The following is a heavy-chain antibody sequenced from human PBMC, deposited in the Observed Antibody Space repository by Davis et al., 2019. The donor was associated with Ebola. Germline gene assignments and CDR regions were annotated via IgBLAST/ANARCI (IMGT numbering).Heavy chain of an antibody. CDR3: ARLDTSLDY. CDR2: IYTSGRT. J-gene: IGHJ4*02. V-gene: IGHV4-4*07. CDR1: GGSISSHY. Sequence: PSETLSLTCTVSGGSISSHYWSWIRQPAGKGLEWIGRIYTSGRTNYNPSLKSRVTISADTSKNQFSLKLRSVTAADTAVYYCARLDTSLDYWGQGTLVTVSS.